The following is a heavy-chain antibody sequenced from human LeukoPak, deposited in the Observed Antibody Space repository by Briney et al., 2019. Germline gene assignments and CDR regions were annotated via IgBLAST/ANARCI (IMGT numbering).Heavy chain of an antibody. CDR1: GGSISSGGYY. J-gene: IGHJ4*02. D-gene: IGHD6-19*01. Sequence: SQTLSLTCTVSGGSISSGGYYWSWIRQHPGKGLEWIGYIYYSGSTYYNPSLKSRVTISVDTSKNQFSLKLSSVTAADTAVYYCARGPPIAQWLQREDYWGQGTLVTVSS. CDR3: ARGPPIAQWLQREDY. CDR2: IYYSGST. V-gene: IGHV4-31*03.